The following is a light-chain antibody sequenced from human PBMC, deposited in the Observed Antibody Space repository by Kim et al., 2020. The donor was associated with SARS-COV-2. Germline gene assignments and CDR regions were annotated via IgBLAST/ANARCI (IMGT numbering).Light chain of an antibody. Sequence: EIVLTQSPATLSLSPGERATLSCRASQSVSSYLAWYQQKPGQAPRLLIYDASNRATGIPARFSGGGSGTDFTLTISSLEPEDFAVYYCQQRSNWAPGLTFGGGTKVDIK. CDR1: QSVSSY. J-gene: IGKJ4*01. V-gene: IGKV3-11*01. CDR3: QQRSNWAPGLT. CDR2: DAS.